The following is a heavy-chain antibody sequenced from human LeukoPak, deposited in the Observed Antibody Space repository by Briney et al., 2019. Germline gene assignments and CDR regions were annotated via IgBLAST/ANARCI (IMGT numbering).Heavy chain of an antibody. CDR2: IYYSGST. J-gene: IGHJ4*02. CDR1: GGSISSYY. Sequence: SETLSLTCTVSGGSISSYYWSWIRQPPGKGLEWIGYIYYSGSTNYNPSLKSRVTISVDTSKNQFSLKLSSVTAADTAVCYCARHFKSPLRVSGGWFDYWGQGTLVTVSS. V-gene: IGHV4-59*08. CDR3: ARHFKSPLRVSGGWFDY. D-gene: IGHD6-13*01.